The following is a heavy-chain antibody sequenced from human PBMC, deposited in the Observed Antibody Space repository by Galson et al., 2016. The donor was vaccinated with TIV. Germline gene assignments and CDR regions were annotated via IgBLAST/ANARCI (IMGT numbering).Heavy chain of an antibody. J-gene: IGHJ5*02. CDR1: GYSFTTYW. D-gene: IGHD5-12*01. Sequence: QSGAEVKKPVESLKISCKGSGYSFTTYWIGWGRQMPGKGLEWMGIIYPGDSDTRYTPSFPGQVTISADKSISTAYLQWSTLKAAATDMHFCSAKPHSRYPDYLYHTGYPFVTWGQGTLVTFSS. CDR2: IYPGDSDT. CDR3: SAKPHSRYPDYLYHTGYPFVT. V-gene: IGHV5-51*01.